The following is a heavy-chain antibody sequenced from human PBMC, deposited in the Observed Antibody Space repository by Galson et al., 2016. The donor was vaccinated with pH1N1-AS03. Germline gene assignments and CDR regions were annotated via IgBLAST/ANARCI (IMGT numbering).Heavy chain of an antibody. D-gene: IGHD2-15*01. CDR1: GYTFTTYD. Sequence: SVKVSCKASGYTFTTYDINWVRQAPGQGLEWMGWMNPDSGNTGYAPSFQGRVTITRDTSISTAYMELSSLRSEDTAVYYWADVVVDCSGPACSGTLRFDPWGQGTLVTVSS. CDR3: ADVVVDCSGPACSGTLRFDP. J-gene: IGHJ5*02. V-gene: IGHV1-8*03. CDR2: MNPDSGNT.